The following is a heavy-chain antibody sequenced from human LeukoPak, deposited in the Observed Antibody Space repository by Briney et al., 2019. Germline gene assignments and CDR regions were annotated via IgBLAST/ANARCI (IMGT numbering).Heavy chain of an antibody. CDR3: ARPQRSVTGTL. CDR1: GFTFSSYW. V-gene: IGHV3-7*01. J-gene: IGHJ4*02. D-gene: IGHD6-19*01. Sequence: GGSLRLSCAAAGFTFSSYWMSWVRQAPGKGLEWVANIKQDGSEKQYVDSMKGRFTISRDNAKNSLYLQMSSLRGEDTAVYYCARPQRSVTGTLWGQGTLVIVSS. CDR2: IKQDGSEK.